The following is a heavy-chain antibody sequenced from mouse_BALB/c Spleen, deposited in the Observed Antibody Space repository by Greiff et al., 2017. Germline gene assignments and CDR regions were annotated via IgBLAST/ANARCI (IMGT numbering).Heavy chain of an antibody. V-gene: IGHV14-3*02. CDR3: ARGITNYAMDY. Sequence: EVQRVESGAELVKPGASVKLSCTASGFNIKDTYMHWVKQRPEQGLEWIGRIDPANGNTKYDPKFQGKATITADTSSNTAYLQLSSLTSEDTAVYYCARGITNYAMDYWGQGTSVTVSS. J-gene: IGHJ4*01. D-gene: IGHD2-4*01. CDR2: IDPANGNT. CDR1: GFNIKDTY.